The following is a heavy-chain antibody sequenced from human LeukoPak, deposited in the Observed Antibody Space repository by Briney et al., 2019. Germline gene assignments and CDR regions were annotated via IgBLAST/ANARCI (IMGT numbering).Heavy chain of an antibody. V-gene: IGHV3-53*01. J-gene: IGHJ4*02. CDR2: IYSDGNT. CDR3: TKINAYHYDSSGYYFDY. Sequence: GGSLRLSCAVSGFTVSSIYMSWVRQAPGKGLEWVSFIYSDGNTYYADSVKGRFTLSRDNSKSTLYLQMNSLRAEDTAVYYCTKINAYHYDSSGYYFDYWGQGTLVTVSS. CDR1: GFTVSSIY. D-gene: IGHD3-22*01.